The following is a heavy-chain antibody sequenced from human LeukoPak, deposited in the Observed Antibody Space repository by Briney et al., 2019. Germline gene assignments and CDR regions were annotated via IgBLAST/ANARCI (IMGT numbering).Heavy chain of an antibody. J-gene: IGHJ3*02. CDR2: IYYSGST. V-gene: IGHV4-31*03. Sequence: PSQTLSLTCTVSGGSISSGGYYWSWIRQHPGKGLEWIGYIYYSGSTYYNPSLKSRVTISVDTSKSQFSLKLSSVTAADTAVYYCARDGSGSYRVPDAFDIWGQGTMVTVSS. CDR3: ARDGSGSYRVPDAFDI. CDR1: GGSISSGGYY. D-gene: IGHD3-10*01.